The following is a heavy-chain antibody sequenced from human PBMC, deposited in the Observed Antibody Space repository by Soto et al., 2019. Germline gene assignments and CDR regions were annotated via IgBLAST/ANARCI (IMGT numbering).Heavy chain of an antibody. D-gene: IGHD2-15*01. Sequence: AASVKVSCKASGYTFTSYGISWVRQAPGQGLEWMGWISAYNGNTNYAQKLQGRVTMTTDTSTSTAYMQLRSLRSDDTAVYYCARGLGYCSGGSCYSYWGQGTLVTVSS. J-gene: IGHJ4*02. V-gene: IGHV1-18*01. CDR3: ARGLGYCSGGSCYSY. CDR1: GYTFTSYG. CDR2: ISAYNGNT.